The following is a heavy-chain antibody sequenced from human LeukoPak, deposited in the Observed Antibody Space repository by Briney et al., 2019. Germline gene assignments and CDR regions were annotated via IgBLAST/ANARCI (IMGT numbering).Heavy chain of an antibody. D-gene: IGHD5-12*01. CDR2: ISSSGSTI. V-gene: IGHV3-48*03. CDR3: ASKPDSGYDPHYYYYYMDV. CDR1: GFTFSSYE. Sequence: PGGSLRLSCAASGFTFSSYEMNWVRQAPGKGLEWVSYISSSGSTIYYADSVKGRFTISRDNAKNSLYLQMNSLRAEDTAVYYCASKPDSGYDPHYYYYYMDVWGKGTTVTISS. J-gene: IGHJ6*03.